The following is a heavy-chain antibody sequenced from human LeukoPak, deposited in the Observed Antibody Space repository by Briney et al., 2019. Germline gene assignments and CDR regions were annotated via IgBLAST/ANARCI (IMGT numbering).Heavy chain of an antibody. CDR2: ISYDGSNK. D-gene: IGHD4-17*01. Sequence: GGSLRLSCAASGFTFSSYAMHWVRQAPGKGLEWVAVISYDGSNKYYADSVKGRFTISRDNSKNTLYLQMNSLRAEDTAVYYCARYLYGDWGQGTLVTVSS. V-gene: IGHV3-30*04. CDR1: GFTFSSYA. CDR3: ARYLYGD. J-gene: IGHJ4*02.